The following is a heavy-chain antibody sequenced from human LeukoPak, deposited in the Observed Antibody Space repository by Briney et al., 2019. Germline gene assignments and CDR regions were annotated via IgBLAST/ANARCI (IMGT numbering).Heavy chain of an antibody. D-gene: IGHD3-10*01. V-gene: IGHV3-73*01. CDR2: IRSTADGYAT. Sequence: GGSLRLSCAASGFTFSGSALHWVRQASGKGLEWVGRIRSTADGYATAYAASVKGRFTISRDDSKNTAYLQMDSLKTEDTAVYYCARSSYYYAADALDIWGQGTMVTVSS. J-gene: IGHJ3*02. CDR3: ARSSYYYAADALDI. CDR1: GFTFSGSA.